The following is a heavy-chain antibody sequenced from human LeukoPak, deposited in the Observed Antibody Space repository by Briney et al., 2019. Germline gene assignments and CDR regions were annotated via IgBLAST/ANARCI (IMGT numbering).Heavy chain of an antibody. J-gene: IGHJ4*02. D-gene: IGHD3-3*01. V-gene: IGHV3-30-3*01. CDR1: AFTFSSYA. CDR2: ISYDGSNK. CDR3: ARAPTLEWLSYYFDY. Sequence: GRSLRLSCAASAFTFSSYAMHWVRQAPGKGLEWVAVISYDGSNKYYADSVKGRFTISRDNSKNTLYLQMNSLRAEDTAVYYCARAPTLEWLSYYFDYWGQGTLVTVSS.